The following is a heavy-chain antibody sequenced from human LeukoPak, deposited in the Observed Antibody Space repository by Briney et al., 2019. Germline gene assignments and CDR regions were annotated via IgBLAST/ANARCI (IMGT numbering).Heavy chain of an antibody. CDR2: INWDGGST. J-gene: IGHJ6*03. D-gene: IGHD3-10*01. CDR3: AREGYYGSGSPYYYYYMDV. Sequence: AGSLRLSRAASRFTFDDYGMRWDSPAPGKGLEWVSGINWDGGSTGYADSVKGRFTIATDNAKNSMYLQMNSLRAEDTALYYCAREGYYGSGSPYYYYYMDVWGKGITVTVSS. V-gene: IGHV3-20*04. CDR1: RFTFDDYG.